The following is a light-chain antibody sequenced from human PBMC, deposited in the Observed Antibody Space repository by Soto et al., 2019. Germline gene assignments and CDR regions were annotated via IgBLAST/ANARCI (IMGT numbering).Light chain of an antibody. V-gene: IGKV1-33*01. CDR3: QQYDHLPRT. J-gene: IGKJ1*01. Sequence: DIQMIQSPSSLSASVGDRVTITCQASQEISNYLNWYQQKPGKAPKLLIYDASNLERGVPSRFSVRGSETDFTFTISSLQPEDFATYYCQQYDHLPRTFGRGTKVEIK. CDR1: QEISNY. CDR2: DAS.